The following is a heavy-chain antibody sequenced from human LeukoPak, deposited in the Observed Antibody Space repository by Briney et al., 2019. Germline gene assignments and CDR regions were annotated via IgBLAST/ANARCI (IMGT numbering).Heavy chain of an antibody. D-gene: IGHD5-18*01. CDR3: ARGPGYSYGSRVDYYYYYGMDV. V-gene: IGHV4-39*07. CDR2: IYYSGST. J-gene: IGHJ6*02. Sequence: PSETLSLTCTVSGGSISGSSYFWGWIRQPPGKGLEWIGSIYYSGSTYYNPSLKSRVTISVDTSKNQFSLKLSSVTAADTAVYYCARGPGYSYGSRVDYYYYYGMDVWGQGTTVTVSS. CDR1: GGSISGSSYF.